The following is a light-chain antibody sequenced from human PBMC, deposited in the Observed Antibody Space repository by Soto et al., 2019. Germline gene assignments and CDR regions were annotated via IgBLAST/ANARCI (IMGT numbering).Light chain of an antibody. J-gene: IGLJ2*01. CDR1: SSDVGGYTY. CDR2: DVS. CDR3: SSYTSSSTLVV. Sequence: QSALTQPATVSGSPGQSITISCTGTSSDVGGYTYVSWYQQHPGKAPKLMIYDVSNRPSGVSNRFSGYKSGNTASLTISGLQAEDEDDYYCSSYTSSSTLVVFGGGTKLTVL. V-gene: IGLV2-14*01.